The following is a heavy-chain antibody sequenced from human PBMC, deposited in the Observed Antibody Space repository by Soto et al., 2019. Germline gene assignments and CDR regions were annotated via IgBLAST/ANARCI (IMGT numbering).Heavy chain of an antibody. V-gene: IGHV4-30-2*01. CDR1: GGSISSGGYS. D-gene: IGHD1-1*01. CDR2: IYHSGGT. Sequence: SETLSLTCAVSGGSISSGGYSWSWIRQPPGKGLEWIGYIYHSGGTLHNPSLKSRVTISVDKSKNQFSLKLTSVTAAVTAVYYCARDQLAGNWFDPWGQGTLVTVSS. J-gene: IGHJ5*02. CDR3: ARDQLAGNWFDP.